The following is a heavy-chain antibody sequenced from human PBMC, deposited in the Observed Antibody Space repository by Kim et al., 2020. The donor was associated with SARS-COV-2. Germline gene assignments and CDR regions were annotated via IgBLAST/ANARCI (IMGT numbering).Heavy chain of an antibody. V-gene: IGHV3-33*01. CDR2: IWYDGSNK. J-gene: IGHJ6*02. D-gene: IGHD2-2*01. CDR3: ARDGGYCSSTSCYPKYYYYYGMDV. CDR1: GFTFSSYG. Sequence: GGSLRLSCAASGFTFSSYGMHWVRQAPGKGLEWVAVIWYDGSNKYYADSVKGRFTISRDNSKNTLYLQMNSLRAEDTAVYYCARDGGYCSSTSCYPKYYYYYGMDVWGQGTTVTVSS.